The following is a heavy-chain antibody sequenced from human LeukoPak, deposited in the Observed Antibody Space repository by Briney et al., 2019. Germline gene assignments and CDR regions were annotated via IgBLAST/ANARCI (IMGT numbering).Heavy chain of an antibody. Sequence: GGSLRLSWAASGFTFSSYWMHWVRQAPGKGLVWVSRINSDGSSTSYADSVKGRFTISRDNTKNTLYLQMNSLRAEDTAVYYLAREGYDILTGYVTDAFDIWGQGTMVTVSS. CDR1: GFTFSSYW. CDR2: INSDGSST. D-gene: IGHD3-9*01. CDR3: AREGYDILTGYVTDAFDI. J-gene: IGHJ3*02. V-gene: IGHV3-74*01.